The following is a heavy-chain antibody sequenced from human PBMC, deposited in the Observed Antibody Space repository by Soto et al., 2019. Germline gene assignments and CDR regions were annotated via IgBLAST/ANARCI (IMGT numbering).Heavy chain of an antibody. J-gene: IGHJ6*02. D-gene: IGHD3-10*01. CDR3: AREFEETKYYYYYYGMDV. CDR2: IWYDGSNK. V-gene: IGHV3-33*01. Sequence: GGSLRLSCAASGFTFSSYGMHWVRQAPGKGLEWVAVIWYDGSNKYYADSVKGRFTISRDNSKNTLYLQMNSLRAEDTAVYYCAREFEETKYYYYYYGMDVWGQGTTVTVSS. CDR1: GFTFSSYG.